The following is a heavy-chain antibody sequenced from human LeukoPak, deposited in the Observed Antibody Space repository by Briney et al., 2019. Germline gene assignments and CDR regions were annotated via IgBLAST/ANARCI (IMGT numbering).Heavy chain of an antibody. Sequence: SETLSLTCTVSGGSISSYYWSWIRQPPGKGLEWIGYIYYSGSTNYNPSLKSRVTVSVDTSKNQFSLKLSSVTAADTAVYYCAREVVTANWVVDYWGQGTLVTVSS. CDR1: GGSISSYY. CDR2: IYYSGST. J-gene: IGHJ4*02. D-gene: IGHD2-21*02. V-gene: IGHV4-59*01. CDR3: AREVVTANWVVDY.